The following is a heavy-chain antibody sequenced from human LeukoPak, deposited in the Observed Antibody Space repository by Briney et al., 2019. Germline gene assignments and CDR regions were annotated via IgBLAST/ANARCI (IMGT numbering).Heavy chain of an antibody. V-gene: IGHV1-24*01. CDR3: ARVTGYYYENTGYYHHAFDI. CDR1: GYTLTELS. Sequence: GASVKVSCKVSGYTLTELSMHWVRQAPGKGLEWMGGFDPEDGETIYAQKFQGRVTMTEDTSTDTAYMELSSLRSEDTAVYYCARVTGYYYENTGYYHHAFDIWGQGTMVTVSS. J-gene: IGHJ3*02. D-gene: IGHD3-22*01. CDR2: FDPEDGET.